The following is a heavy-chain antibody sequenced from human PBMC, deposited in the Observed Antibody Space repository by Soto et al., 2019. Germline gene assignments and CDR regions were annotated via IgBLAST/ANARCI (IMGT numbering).Heavy chain of an antibody. CDR2: INHSGST. D-gene: IGHD2-15*01. V-gene: IGHV4-34*01. Sequence: SETLSLTCAVYGGSFSGYYWSWIRQPPGKGLEWIGEINHSGSTNYNPSLKSRVTISVDTSKNQLSLKLSSVTAADTAVYYCARKGYCSGGSCYYFDYWGQGTLVTVSS. J-gene: IGHJ4*02. CDR1: GGSFSGYY. CDR3: ARKGYCSGGSCYYFDY.